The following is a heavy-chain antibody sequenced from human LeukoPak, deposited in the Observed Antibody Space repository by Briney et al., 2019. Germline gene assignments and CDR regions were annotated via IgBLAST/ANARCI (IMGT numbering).Heavy chain of an antibody. CDR2: IKQDGSEK. V-gene: IGHV3-7*01. CDR1: GFTFSNYW. J-gene: IGHJ4*02. D-gene: IGHD3-22*01. CDR3: ARQYYYDTPDY. Sequence: GGSLRLSCAGSGFTFSNYWMSWVRQAPGKGLQWVANIKQDGSEKYYVDSVKGRFTISRDNAKNSLYLQMNSLRAEDTAIYYCARQYYYDTPDYWGQGTLVTVSS.